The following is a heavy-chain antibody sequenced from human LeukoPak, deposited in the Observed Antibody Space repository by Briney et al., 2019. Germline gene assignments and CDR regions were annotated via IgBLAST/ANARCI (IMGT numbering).Heavy chain of an antibody. D-gene: IGHD3-9*01. CDR1: GFTFSSYA. Sequence: PGGSLRLSCAASGFTFSSYAMSWVRQAPGKGLEWVSAISGSGGSTYYADSVKGRFTISSDNSKNTLYLQMNSLRAEDTAVYFCAKEGAYDILTGYYSSTYFDYWGQGTLVTVSS. CDR2: ISGSGGST. V-gene: IGHV3-23*01. CDR3: AKEGAYDILTGYYSSTYFDY. J-gene: IGHJ4*02.